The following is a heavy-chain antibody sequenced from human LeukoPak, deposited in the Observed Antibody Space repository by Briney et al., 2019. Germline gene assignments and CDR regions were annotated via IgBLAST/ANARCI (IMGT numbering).Heavy chain of an antibody. CDR3: AKALYGSGSYLYYFDY. CDR1: GFTFDDYA. Sequence: PGGSLRLSCAASGFTFDDYAMHWVRQAPGKGLEWVSGISWNSGSIGYADSVKGRFTISRDNAKNSLYLQMNSLRAEDTALYYCAKALYGSGSYLYYFDYWGQGTLVTVSS. V-gene: IGHV3-9*01. D-gene: IGHD3-10*01. J-gene: IGHJ4*02. CDR2: ISWNSGSI.